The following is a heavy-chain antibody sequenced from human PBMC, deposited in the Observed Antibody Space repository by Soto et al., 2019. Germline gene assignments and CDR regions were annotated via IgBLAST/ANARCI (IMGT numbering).Heavy chain of an antibody. J-gene: IGHJ4*02. CDR3: AGGIAARPLGY. Sequence: QLQLQESGSGLVKPSQTLSLTCAVSGGSISSGGYSWSWIRQPPGKGLEWCGYIYQSGSTYYNPSLKSRGTISVDRSKNQFSLKLSSVTAADTAVYYCAGGIAARPLGYWGQGTLVTVSS. V-gene: IGHV4-30-2*01. CDR2: IYQSGST. D-gene: IGHD6-6*01. CDR1: GGSISSGGYS.